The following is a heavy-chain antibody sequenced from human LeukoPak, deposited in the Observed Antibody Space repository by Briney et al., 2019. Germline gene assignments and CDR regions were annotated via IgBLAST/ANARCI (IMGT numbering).Heavy chain of an antibody. D-gene: IGHD3-22*01. J-gene: IGHJ4*02. CDR3: AKGGYSFDY. CDR1: GFTFSSYW. V-gene: IGHV3-7*01. Sequence: QPGGSLRLSYAASGFTFSSYWMSWVRQAPGKGLEWVANIKEDGSEKYYVDSVKGRFTVSRDNAKNSLYLQMNSLRAEDTAVYYCAKGGYSFDYWGQGTLVTVSS. CDR2: IKEDGSEK.